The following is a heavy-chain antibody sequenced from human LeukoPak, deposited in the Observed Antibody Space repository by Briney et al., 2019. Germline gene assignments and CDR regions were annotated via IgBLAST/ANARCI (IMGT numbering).Heavy chain of an antibody. CDR3: ARMEYYDFWSGYYWGDFDY. CDR2: ISSSGSTI. Sequence: GGSLRLSCAASGFTFSSYSMNWVRQAPGKGLEWVSYISSSGSTIYYADSVKGRFTISRDNAKNSLYLQMNSLRAEDTAVYYCARMEYYDFWSGYYWGDFDYWGQGTLVTVSS. J-gene: IGHJ4*02. CDR1: GFTFSSYS. V-gene: IGHV3-48*04. D-gene: IGHD3-3*01.